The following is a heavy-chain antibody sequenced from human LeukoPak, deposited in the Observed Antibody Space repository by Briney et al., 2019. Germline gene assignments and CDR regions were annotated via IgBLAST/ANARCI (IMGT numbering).Heavy chain of an antibody. V-gene: IGHV7-4-1*02. D-gene: IGHD3-22*01. Sequence: ASVKVSYEASGYTFISYGMNWVRQAPGQGLEWMGWINTNTGNPTYAQGFTGRFVFSLDTSVSTAYLQISSLKAEDTAVYYCARDNYYDSSGYLDYYYYMDVWGKGTTVTVSS. J-gene: IGHJ6*03. CDR3: ARDNYYDSSGYLDYYYYMDV. CDR1: GYTFISYG. CDR2: INTNTGNP.